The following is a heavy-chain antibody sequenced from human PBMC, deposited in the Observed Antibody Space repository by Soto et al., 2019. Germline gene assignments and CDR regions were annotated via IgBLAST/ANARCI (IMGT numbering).Heavy chain of an antibody. J-gene: IGHJ4*02. CDR2: INHSGST. V-gene: IGHV4-34*01. CDR1: GGSFSGYY. CDR3: TGPYPYYFDS. Sequence: PSETLSLTCAVYGGSFSGYYWSWIRQPPGKGLEWIGEINHSGSTNYNPSLKSRVTISVDTSKNQFSLKLSSVTAADTAVYYCTGPYPYYFDSWGQGTLVTVSS.